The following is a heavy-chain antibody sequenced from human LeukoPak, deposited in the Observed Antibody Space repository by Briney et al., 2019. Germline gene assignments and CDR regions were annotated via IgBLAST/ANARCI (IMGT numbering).Heavy chain of an antibody. D-gene: IGHD2-15*01. CDR1: GFTFSSYS. V-gene: IGHV3-21*01. Sequence: GGSLRLSCAASGFTFSSYSMNWVRQAPGKGLEWVSSISSSSSYIYYADSVKGRFTISRDNAKNSLYLQMNSLRAEDTAVYYCARLIGYCSGGSCPEEYYFDYWGQGTLVTVSS. J-gene: IGHJ4*02. CDR2: ISSSSSYI. CDR3: ARLIGYCSGGSCPEEYYFDY.